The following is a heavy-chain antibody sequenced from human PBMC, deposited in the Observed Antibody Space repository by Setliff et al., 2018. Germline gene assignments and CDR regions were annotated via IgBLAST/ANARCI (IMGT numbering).Heavy chain of an antibody. J-gene: IGHJ3*01. CDR2: IYHRGSA. D-gene: IGHD1-26*01. Sequence: SETLSLTCTVSGDSISSGDYFWSWIRQPPGKGLEWIAYIYHRGSAYYNPSLKSRVTMSVDTSKNQFSLHLTSVAAADTAVYYCAREVGTSTSSDAFDVWGQGMMVTVSS. CDR3: AREVGTSTSSDAFDV. V-gene: IGHV4-30-4*08. CDR1: GDSISSGDYF.